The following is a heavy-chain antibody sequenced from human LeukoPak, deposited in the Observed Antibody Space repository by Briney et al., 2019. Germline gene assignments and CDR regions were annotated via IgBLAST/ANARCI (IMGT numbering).Heavy chain of an antibody. D-gene: IGHD6-13*01. J-gene: IGHJ4*02. V-gene: IGHV4-39*01. CDR3: ARHGSSWYEKDYFDY. CDR2: IYYSGST. Sequence: SETLSLTCTASGGSISSSSYYWGWIRQPPGKGLEWIGSIYYSGSTYYSPSLKSRVTISVDTSKNQFSLKLSSVTAADTAVYYCARHGSSWYEKDYFDYWGQGTLVTVSS. CDR1: GGSISSSSYY.